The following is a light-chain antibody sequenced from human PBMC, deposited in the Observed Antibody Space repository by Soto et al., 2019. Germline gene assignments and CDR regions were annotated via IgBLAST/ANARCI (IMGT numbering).Light chain of an antibody. V-gene: IGLV2-14*01. Sequence: QSALTQPASVSASPGQSITISCTGGKNDIGSSDYVSWYQQHPGKAPKLIIYGVSNRPSGTSDRFSGSKSGNTASLTISGLQADDEADYYCSSSTSSNTLVFGGATKVTVL. CDR1: KNDIGSSDY. CDR2: GVS. J-gene: IGLJ3*02. CDR3: SSSTSSNTLV.